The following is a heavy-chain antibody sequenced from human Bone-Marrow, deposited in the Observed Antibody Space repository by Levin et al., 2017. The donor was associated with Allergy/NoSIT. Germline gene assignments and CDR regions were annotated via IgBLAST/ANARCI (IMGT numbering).Heavy chain of an antibody. D-gene: IGHD5-12*01. CDR3: ARTAQDLRLAAFDI. CDR2: IDWDDDK. J-gene: IGHJ3*02. CDR1: GFSLSTSGMC. Sequence: SGPTLVKPTQTLTLTCTFSGFSLSTSGMCVSWIRLPPGKALEWLARIDWDDDKYYSTSLKTRLTISKDTSKNQVVLTMTNMDPVDTATYYCARTAQDLRLAAFDIWGQGTMVTVSS. V-gene: IGHV2-70*11.